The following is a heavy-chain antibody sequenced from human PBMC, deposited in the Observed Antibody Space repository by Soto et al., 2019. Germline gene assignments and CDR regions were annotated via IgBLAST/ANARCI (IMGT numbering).Heavy chain of an antibody. D-gene: IGHD6-6*01. J-gene: IGHJ6*02. CDR2: ISAYNGNT. CDR3: AREQLVPTYYYYGMDV. Sequence: QVQLVQSGAEVKKPGASVKVSCKASGYTFTSYGISWVRQAPGQGLEWMGWISAYNGNTNYAQKLQGRVIMTTDTSTSKAYMELRGLSSDDTAVYYCAREQLVPTYYYYGMDVWGQGTTVTVSS. V-gene: IGHV1-18*01. CDR1: GYTFTSYG.